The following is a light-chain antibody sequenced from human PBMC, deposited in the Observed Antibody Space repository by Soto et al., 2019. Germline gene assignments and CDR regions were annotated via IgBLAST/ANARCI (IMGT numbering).Light chain of an antibody. V-gene: IGKV1-5*01. CDR2: DAS. J-gene: IGKJ2*01. Sequence: DIPMTQSPSTLSASVGDRVTITCRASQSINTWLAWYQQKPGKAPKLLIYDASTLESGVPSRFGGSGSGTEFTLTISSLQPDDFATYYCQQYNRYYTFGQGTKLEIK. CDR1: QSINTW. CDR3: QQYNRYYT.